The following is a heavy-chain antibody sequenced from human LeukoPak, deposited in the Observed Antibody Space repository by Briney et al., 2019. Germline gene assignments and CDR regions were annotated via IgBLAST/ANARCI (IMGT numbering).Heavy chain of an antibody. CDR1: GFTFSNYG. Sequence: SGRSLRLSCAASGFTFSNYGMHWVRQAPGKGLEWVTVISFDGSNKYYAGSVKGRFTISRDNSKNTLYLQMNSLRAEDTAVYYCAKVSVDLLYCGGDCHAFDIWGQGTMVTVSS. D-gene: IGHD2-21*02. CDR2: ISFDGSNK. V-gene: IGHV3-30*18. CDR3: AKVSVDLLYCGGDCHAFDI. J-gene: IGHJ3*02.